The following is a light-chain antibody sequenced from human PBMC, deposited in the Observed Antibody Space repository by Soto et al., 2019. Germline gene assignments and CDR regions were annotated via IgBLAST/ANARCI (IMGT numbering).Light chain of an antibody. CDR1: QDISNY. J-gene: IGKJ4*01. Sequence: DIQMTQSPSSLSASVGDRVTITCRASQDISNYLAWYQQKPGKVPKLLIYVASTLQSGVPSRFSGSGSGTDFTLTISSLQPEDVATYYCQKYNSAPLTCGGGTKV. CDR3: QKYNSAPLT. CDR2: VAS. V-gene: IGKV1-27*01.